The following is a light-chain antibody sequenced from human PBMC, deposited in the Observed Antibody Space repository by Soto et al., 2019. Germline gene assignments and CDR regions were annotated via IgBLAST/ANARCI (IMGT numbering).Light chain of an antibody. J-gene: IGKJ2*01. Sequence: EIVLTQSPGTLSLSPGESATLSCRASQSFSTNYLAWYQHKAGQAPRLLIYGSSTRATGIPDRFSGSGSGTAYTLPISRLEPEDLAVYYCQQYASSMVYTFGQGTKLEVK. CDR1: QSFSTNY. V-gene: IGKV3-20*01. CDR2: GSS. CDR3: QQYASSMVYT.